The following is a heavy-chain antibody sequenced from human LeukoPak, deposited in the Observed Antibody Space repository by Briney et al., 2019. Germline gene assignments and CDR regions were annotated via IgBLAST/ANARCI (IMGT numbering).Heavy chain of an antibody. CDR1: GFTFSSYS. V-gene: IGHV3-48*01. D-gene: IGHD5-18*01. Sequence: PGGSLRLSCAASGFTFSSYSMNWVRQAPGKGLEWVSYISSSSSTIYYADSVKGRFTTSRDNAKNSLYLQMNSLRAEDTAVYYCARGGYSYDLDYWGQGTLVTVSS. CDR2: ISSSSSTI. CDR3: ARGGYSYDLDY. J-gene: IGHJ4*02.